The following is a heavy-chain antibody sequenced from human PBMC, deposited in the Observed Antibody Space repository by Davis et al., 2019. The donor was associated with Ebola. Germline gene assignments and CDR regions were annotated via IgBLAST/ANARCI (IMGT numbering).Heavy chain of an antibody. J-gene: IGHJ3*02. CDR3: TTPGGQDSGYDVFDI. V-gene: IGHV1-46*03. D-gene: IGHD5-12*01. CDR2: INPNDGST. CDR1: GYIFTNYY. Sequence: SVQASCKASGYIFTNYYMHWVRHAPGQGLEWMVTINPNDGSTIYAQKFQGRVTVTRDTSTTTVYMDLSSLRSEDTALDYCTTPGGQDSGYDVFDIWGQGTMVTVSS.